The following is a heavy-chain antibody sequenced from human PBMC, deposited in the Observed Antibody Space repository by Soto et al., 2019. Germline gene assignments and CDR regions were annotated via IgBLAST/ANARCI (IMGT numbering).Heavy chain of an antibody. D-gene: IGHD2-8*01. V-gene: IGHV4-30-4*01. Sequence: SETLSLTCTVSGGSISSGDYYWSWIRQPPGKGLEWIGYIYYSGSTYYNPSLKSRVTISVDTSKNQFSLKLSSVTAADTAVYYCARVLGGCTNGVCFNWFDPWGQGTLVTVSS. CDR2: IYYSGST. J-gene: IGHJ5*02. CDR1: GGSISSGDYY. CDR3: ARVLGGCTNGVCFNWFDP.